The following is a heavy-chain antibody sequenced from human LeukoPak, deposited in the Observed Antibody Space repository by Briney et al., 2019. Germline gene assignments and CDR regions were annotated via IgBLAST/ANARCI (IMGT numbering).Heavy chain of an antibody. D-gene: IGHD6-25*01. CDR2: PYYRENS. Sequence: IPSETLSLTCTVSGGSISIISSSTYYWGWIRQAPGKGLVWIGSPYYRENSHYNPSLKSRATFSVDTSNNQFSLKLTSVTAADAAVYFCARQLPTAAADTRGYFDYWGQGTVVTVSS. CDR1: GGSISIISSSTYY. J-gene: IGHJ4*02. CDR3: ARQLPTAAADTRGYFDY. V-gene: IGHV4-39*01.